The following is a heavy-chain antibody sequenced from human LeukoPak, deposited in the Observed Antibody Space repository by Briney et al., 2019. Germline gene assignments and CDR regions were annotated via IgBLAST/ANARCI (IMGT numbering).Heavy chain of an antibody. CDR2: FYYSGSP. J-gene: IGHJ4*02. D-gene: IGHD5-18*01. CDR3: ARLDTAMAPDY. CDR1: GGSISSTSYY. V-gene: IGHV4-39*07. Sequence: SETLSLTCTVSGGSISSTSYYWGWIRQPPGKGLEWIGSFYYSGSPKYNPSLKSRVTLSLDTSKNQFSLRLTSVTAAATAVYYCARLDTAMAPDYGGQGTLVTVSS.